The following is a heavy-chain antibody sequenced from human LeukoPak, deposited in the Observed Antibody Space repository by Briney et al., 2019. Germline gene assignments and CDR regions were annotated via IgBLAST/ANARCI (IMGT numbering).Heavy chain of an antibody. Sequence: GGSLRLSCAASGFTFSNYGMNWVRQTPEKGLEWVSSISHTSLNIYYTDSVKGRFTISRDNAKNSLYLQMNSLRVEDTAVYYCASGSYVNFDYWGQGTLVTVSS. CDR3: ASGSYVNFDY. V-gene: IGHV3-21*01. CDR1: GFTFSNYG. D-gene: IGHD3-10*01. J-gene: IGHJ4*02. CDR2: ISHTSLNI.